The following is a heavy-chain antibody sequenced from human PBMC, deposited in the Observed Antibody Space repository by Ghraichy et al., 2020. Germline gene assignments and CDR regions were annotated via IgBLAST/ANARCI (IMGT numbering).Heavy chain of an antibody. V-gene: IGHV3-9*01. Sequence: GGSLRLSCAASGFTFDDYAMHWVRQAPGKGLEWVSGISWNSGSIGYADSVKGRFTISRDNAKNSLYLQMNSLRAEDTALYYCAKDLSGFLEWLSHSDYYYGMDVWGQGTTVTVSS. CDR1: GFTFDDYA. CDR3: AKDLSGFLEWLSHSDYYYGMDV. CDR2: ISWNSGSI. J-gene: IGHJ6*02. D-gene: IGHD3-3*01.